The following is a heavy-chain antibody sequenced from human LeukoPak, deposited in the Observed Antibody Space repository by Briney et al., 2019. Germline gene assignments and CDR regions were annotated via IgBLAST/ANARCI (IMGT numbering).Heavy chain of an antibody. J-gene: IGHJ5*02. CDR1: GGSISSGSYY. Sequence: SETLSLTCTVSGGSISSGSYYWSWIRQPAGKGLEWIGRIYTSGSTNYNPSLKSRVTISVDTSKNQFSLKLSSVTAADTAVYYCARGRGYSYGYLSWFDPWGQGTPVTVSS. CDR3: ARGRGYSYGYLSWFDP. D-gene: IGHD5-18*01. V-gene: IGHV4-61*02. CDR2: IYTSGST.